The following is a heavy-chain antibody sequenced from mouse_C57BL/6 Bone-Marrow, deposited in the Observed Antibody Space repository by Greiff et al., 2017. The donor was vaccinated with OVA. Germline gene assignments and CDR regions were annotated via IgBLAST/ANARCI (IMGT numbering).Heavy chain of an antibody. CDR2: ISSGGSYT. D-gene: IGHD2-3*01. CDR1: GFTFSSYG. V-gene: IGHV5-6*01. CDR3: ARQSDDVFDY. Sequence: EVQLQESGGDLVKPGGSLKLSCAASGFTFSSYGMSWVRQTPDKRLAWVATISSGGSYTSYPDSVTGRFTISRDNAKNTLYLQMSSLKSEDTAMYYCARQSDDVFDYWGQGTTLTVSS. J-gene: IGHJ2*01.